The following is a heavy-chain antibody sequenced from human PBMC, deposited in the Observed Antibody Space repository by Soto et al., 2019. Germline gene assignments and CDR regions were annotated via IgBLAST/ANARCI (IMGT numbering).Heavy chain of an antibody. Sequence: GGSLRLSCAASGFTFSNYGMHWVRQAPGKGLEWVAVISYDESYIYYADSVRGRFTISRDNSKNTLSLQMNSLRTEDTAVYYCARGSAYSDSSGYYYDWGQGTLVTVSS. CDR3: ARGSAYSDSSGYYYD. D-gene: IGHD3-22*01. J-gene: IGHJ4*02. CDR1: GFTFSNYG. V-gene: IGHV3-30*03. CDR2: ISYDESYI.